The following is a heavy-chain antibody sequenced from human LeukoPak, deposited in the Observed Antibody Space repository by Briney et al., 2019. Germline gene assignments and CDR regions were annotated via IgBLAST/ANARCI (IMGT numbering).Heavy chain of an antibody. CDR2: ISYDGSNK. V-gene: IGHV3-30*18. D-gene: IGHD6-13*01. CDR3: AKAPSMAAAGTFVDY. CDR1: GFTFSSYG. Sequence: GGSLRLSCAASGFTFSSYGMHWVRQAPGKGLEWVAVISYDGSNKYYADSVKGRFTISRDNFKNTLYLQMKSLRAEDTAVYYCAKAPSMAAAGTFVDYWGQGTLVTVSS. J-gene: IGHJ4*02.